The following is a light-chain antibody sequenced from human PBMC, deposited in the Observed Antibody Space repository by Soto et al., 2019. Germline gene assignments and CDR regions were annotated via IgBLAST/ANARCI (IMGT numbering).Light chain of an antibody. Sequence: QSVLTQPTSVSGSPGQSSTISCTGNHNDIGTYDYVCWYQQHPGRAPRLLIYGVTTRPSGISDRFSASKSGLTASLTISGLQPEDEADYYCSSFTSNRIDVFGPGTKVTLL. CDR3: SSFTSNRIDV. CDR1: HNDIGTYDY. V-gene: IGLV2-14*03. J-gene: IGLJ1*01. CDR2: GVT.